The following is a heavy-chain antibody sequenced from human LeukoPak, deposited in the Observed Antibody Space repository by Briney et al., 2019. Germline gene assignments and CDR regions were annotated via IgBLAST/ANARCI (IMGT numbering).Heavy chain of an antibody. CDR2: INFNSGGK. Sequence: ASVKVSCKASAYTFSGYYIHWVRQAPGQGLEWMGWINFNSGGKIFAEKFLDRVTMARDTSISTAYMELSRLRSDDTAVYYCARQIVSGSMGCDFWGQGTLVTVSS. V-gene: IGHV1-2*02. D-gene: IGHD2-21*01. J-gene: IGHJ4*02. CDR3: ARQIVSGSMGCDF. CDR1: AYTFSGYY.